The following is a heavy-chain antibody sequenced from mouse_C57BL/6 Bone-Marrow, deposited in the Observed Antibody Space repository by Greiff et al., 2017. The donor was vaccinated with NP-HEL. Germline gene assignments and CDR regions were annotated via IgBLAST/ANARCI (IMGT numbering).Heavy chain of an antibody. CDR2: INHGSGGT. J-gene: IGHJ2*01. D-gene: IGHD1-1*01. CDR1: GYAFTNYL. Sequence: QVQLKESGAELVRPGTSVKVSCTASGYAFTNYLIEWVKQRPGQGLEWIGVINHGSGGTNYNEKFTGKATLTADKSSSTDYMQLSSLTSEDSAVYFCARSITTVVATSYFDYWGQGTTLTVSS. CDR3: ARSITTVVATSYFDY. V-gene: IGHV1-54*01.